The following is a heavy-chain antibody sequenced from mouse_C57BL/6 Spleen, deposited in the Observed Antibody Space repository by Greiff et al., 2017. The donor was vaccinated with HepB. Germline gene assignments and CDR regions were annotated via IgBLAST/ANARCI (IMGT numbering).Heavy chain of an antibody. Sequence: VQLQQSGPELVKPGASVKISCKASGYSFTGYYMNWVKQSPEKSLEWIGEINPSTGGTTYNQKFKAKATLTVDKSSSTAYMQLKSLTSEDSAVYYCARSNYGSSYVNFDYWGQGTTLTVSS. CDR1: GYSFTGYY. CDR2: INPSTGGT. D-gene: IGHD1-1*01. J-gene: IGHJ2*01. CDR3: ARSNYGSSYVNFDY. V-gene: IGHV1-42*01.